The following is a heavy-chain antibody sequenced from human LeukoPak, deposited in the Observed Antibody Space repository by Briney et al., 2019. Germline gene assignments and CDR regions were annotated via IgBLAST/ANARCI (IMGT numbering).Heavy chain of an antibody. J-gene: IGHJ4*02. CDR3: NIDLWY. D-gene: IGHD3-3*01. CDR1: GYTFTSYG. V-gene: IGHV1-18*01. CDR2: ISAYNGNT. Sequence: VASVKVSCKASGYTFTSYGISWVRQAPGQGLEWMGWISAYNGNTNYAQKFQGRVTMTRDTSISTAYMELSRLRSDDTAVYYCNIDLWYWGQGTLVTVSS.